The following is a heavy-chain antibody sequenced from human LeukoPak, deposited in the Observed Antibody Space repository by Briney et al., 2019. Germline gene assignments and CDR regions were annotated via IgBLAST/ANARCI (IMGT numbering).Heavy chain of an antibody. D-gene: IGHD5-24*01. Sequence: GVSLRLSCLASGLIFRSYEMNWFRQAPGEGLEWVSYTSSSGITIYYADSVKGIFTISRDNAKNSLHLQMNSQRAEDTAVYYCARGGPRERRAGHNPFDYWGQGTLDTVSS. CDR2: TSSSGITI. V-gene: IGHV3-48*03. CDR1: GLIFRSYE. CDR3: ARGGPRERRAGHNPFDY. J-gene: IGHJ4*02.